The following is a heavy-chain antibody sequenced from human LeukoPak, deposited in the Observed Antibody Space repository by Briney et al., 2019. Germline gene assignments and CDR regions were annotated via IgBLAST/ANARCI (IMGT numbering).Heavy chain of an antibody. Sequence: PSETLSLTCTVSGGSISSYYWSWIRQPPGKGLEWIGYIYYSGSTNYNPSLKSRVTISVDTSKNQFSLKLSSVTAADTSTYYCARTSYGPPSPFDYWGQGILVTVSS. D-gene: IGHD3-16*01. V-gene: IGHV4-59*08. CDR2: IYYSGST. CDR1: GGSISSYY. J-gene: IGHJ4*02. CDR3: ARTSYGPPSPFDY.